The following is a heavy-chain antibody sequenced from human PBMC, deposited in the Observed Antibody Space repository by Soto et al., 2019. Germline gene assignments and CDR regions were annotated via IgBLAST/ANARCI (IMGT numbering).Heavy chain of an antibody. D-gene: IGHD3-9*01. CDR2: ISAYNGNT. CDR3: ARVADILAGPGDFDP. Sequence: EASVKVSCKASGYTFTSYGISWVRQAPGQGLEWMGWISAYNGNTNYAQKLQGRVTMTTDTSTSTAYMELRSLRSDDTAVYYCARVADILAGPGDFDPWGQGTLVTVSS. J-gene: IGHJ5*02. V-gene: IGHV1-18*01. CDR1: GYTFTSYG.